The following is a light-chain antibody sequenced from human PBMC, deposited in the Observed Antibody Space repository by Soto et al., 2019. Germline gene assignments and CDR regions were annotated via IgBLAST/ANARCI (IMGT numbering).Light chain of an antibody. J-gene: IGKJ4*01. CDR3: QQRSNWPPERT. Sequence: EIVLTQSPATLSLSPGERATLSCRASQSVSSYLVWYHQKVGQAPRVLIYDASHRATDIPARFSGSGSGTDFTLTISSLEPEDFAVYYCQQRSNWPPERTFGGGTKVDIK. V-gene: IGKV3-11*01. CDR1: QSVSSY. CDR2: DAS.